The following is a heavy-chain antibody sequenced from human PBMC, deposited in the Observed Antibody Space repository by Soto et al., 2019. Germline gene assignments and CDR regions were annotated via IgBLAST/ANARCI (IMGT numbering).Heavy chain of an antibody. J-gene: IGHJ4*02. V-gene: IGHV1-69*13. D-gene: IGHD6-19*01. CDR1: GGTFSSYA. Sequence: SVKVSCKASGGTFSSYAISWVRQAPGQGLEWMGGIIPIFGTANYAQKFQGRVTITADESTSTAYMELSSLRSEDTAVYYCAWHSGWYGVASFWGQGTLVTVSS. CDR2: IIPIFGTA. CDR3: AWHSGWYGVASF.